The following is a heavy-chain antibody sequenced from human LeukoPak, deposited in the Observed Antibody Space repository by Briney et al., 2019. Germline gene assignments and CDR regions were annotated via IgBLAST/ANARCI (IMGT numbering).Heavy chain of an antibody. CDR3: ARNYDFWSGYYGDYYSFDY. J-gene: IGHJ4*02. D-gene: IGHD3-3*01. Sequence: ASVKVSCKASGYTFTGYYMHWVRQAPGQGLEWMGWNNPNSGGTNYAQKFQGRVTMTRDTSISTAYMELSRLRSDDTAVYYCARNYDFWSGYYGDYYSFDYWGQGTLVTVSS. CDR2: NNPNSGGT. V-gene: IGHV1-2*02. CDR1: GYTFTGYY.